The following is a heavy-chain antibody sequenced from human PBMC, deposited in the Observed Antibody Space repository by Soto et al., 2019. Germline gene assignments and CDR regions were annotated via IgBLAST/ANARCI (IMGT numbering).Heavy chain of an antibody. Sequence: ASVKVSCKASGYTFGSYDINWVLQATGQGLEWMGWMNPNSGDTGYVQKFQGRVTMTRDTSIGTAYMELSSLRSEDTAMYYCAGSNFGSGVHFDYWGQGTPVTVSS. V-gene: IGHV1-8*01. CDR2: MNPNSGDT. D-gene: IGHD3-16*01. CDR1: GYTFGSYD. J-gene: IGHJ4*02. CDR3: AGSNFGSGVHFDY.